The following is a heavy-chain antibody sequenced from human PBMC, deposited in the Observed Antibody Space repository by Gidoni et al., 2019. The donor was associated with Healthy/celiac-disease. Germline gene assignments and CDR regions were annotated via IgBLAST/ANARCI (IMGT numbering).Heavy chain of an antibody. Sequence: QVQLVQSAAEVKKPGSSVKLSCKASGGTFSSSAISWVRQAPGQGLEWMGGIIPIFGTANYAQKFQGRVTITADESTSTAYMELSSLRSEDTAVYYCARDSYNYYDSSGYYGSYYYYYYGMDVWGQGTTVTVSS. D-gene: IGHD3-22*01. CDR2: IIPIFGTA. J-gene: IGHJ6*02. CDR3: ARDSYNYYDSSGYYGSYYYYYYGMDV. V-gene: IGHV1-69*01. CDR1: GGTFSSSA.